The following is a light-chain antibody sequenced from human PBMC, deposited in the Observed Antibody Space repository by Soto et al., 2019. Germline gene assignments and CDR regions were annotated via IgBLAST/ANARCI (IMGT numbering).Light chain of an antibody. J-gene: IGLJ1*01. CDR1: SSDVGGYNF. CDR2: DVN. Sequence: QSALTQPASVSGSPGQSITISCTGTSSDVGGYNFVSWYQHHPGKAPKLLIYDVNNRPSGVSNRFSGSKSGNTASLTISGLQAEDEADYYCSSYRSSRTYVFGTGIKLTVL. V-gene: IGLV2-14*03. CDR3: SSYRSSRTYV.